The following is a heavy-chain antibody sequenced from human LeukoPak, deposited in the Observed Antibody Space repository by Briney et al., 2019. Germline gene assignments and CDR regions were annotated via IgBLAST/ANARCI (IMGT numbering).Heavy chain of an antibody. V-gene: IGHV6-1*01. CDR2: TYYGSKWSN. Sequence: SQTLSLTCVISGDSVSSNGVAWNWVRQSPSRGLEWLGRTYYGSKWSNDYALSVKSRITINPDTSKNQFSLQLNSVTPEDTAVYYCTRGWNSAFDYWGQGTLVTVSS. J-gene: IGHJ4*02. CDR3: TRGWNSAFDY. CDR1: GDSVSSNGVA. D-gene: IGHD1-1*01.